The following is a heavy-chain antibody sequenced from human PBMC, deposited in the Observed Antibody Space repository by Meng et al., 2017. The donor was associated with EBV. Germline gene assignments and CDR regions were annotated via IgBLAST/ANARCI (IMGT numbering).Heavy chain of an antibody. D-gene: IGHD3-10*01. CDR1: GGTFGSNA. CDR2: LIPMSDAQ. J-gene: IGHJ4*02. CDR3: ASESGRGFTPDY. Sequence: VRLVRSGVEGKRPWAPVKVPCRPPGGTFGSNAVSWVRQAHGQGLGWMGGLIPMSDAQNYAQKFQGRVTMTADESTNTHYMDLSGLRFEATAVYYCASESGRGFTPDYWGQGTLVTVSS. V-gene: IGHV1-69*12.